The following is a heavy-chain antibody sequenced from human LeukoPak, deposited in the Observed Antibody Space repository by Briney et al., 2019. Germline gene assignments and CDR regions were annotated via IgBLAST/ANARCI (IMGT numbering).Heavy chain of an antibody. CDR2: IYYSGST. V-gene: IGHV4-59*01. CDR1: GVSISSYY. CDR3: ARVNRSGYYLYYLDY. Sequence: SETLSLTCTVSGVSISSYYWSWIRQPPGKGLEWIGYIYYSGSTNYNPSLKSRVTISVDTSKNQFSLKLSSVTAADTAVYYCARVNRSGYYLYYLDYWGQGTLVTVSS. J-gene: IGHJ4*02. D-gene: IGHD3-22*01.